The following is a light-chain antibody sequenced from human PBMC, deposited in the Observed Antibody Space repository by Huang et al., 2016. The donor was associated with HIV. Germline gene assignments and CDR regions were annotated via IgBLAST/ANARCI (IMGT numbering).Light chain of an antibody. Sequence: EIVLTQSPATLSLSPGERATLSCRAIQSFSSDLDWYQQKAGQAPRLLIYGASNRATGIPARFSGSGSGTDFTLTISSLEPEDFAVYYCQQRSDWPRTFGQGTKLEIK. CDR3: QQRSDWPRT. J-gene: IGKJ2*01. V-gene: IGKV3-11*01. CDR2: GAS. CDR1: QSFSSD.